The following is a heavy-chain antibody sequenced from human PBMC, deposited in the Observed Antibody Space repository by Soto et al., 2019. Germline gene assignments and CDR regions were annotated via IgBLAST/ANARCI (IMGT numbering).Heavy chain of an antibody. CDR1: GGSFSGYY. V-gene: IGHV4-34*01. CDR3: ARTPIVVVVAATGSWFDP. J-gene: IGHJ5*02. CDR2: INHSGST. D-gene: IGHD2-15*01. Sequence: SETLSLTCAVYGGSFSGYYWSWIRQPPGKGLEWIGEINHSGSTNYNPSLKSRVTISVDTSKNQFSLKLSSVTAADTAVYYCARTPIVVVVAATGSWFDPWGQGTLVTVSS.